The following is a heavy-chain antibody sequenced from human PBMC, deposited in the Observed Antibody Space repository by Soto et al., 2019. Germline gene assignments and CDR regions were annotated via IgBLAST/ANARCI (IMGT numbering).Heavy chain of an antibody. CDR1: GFTFSSYA. V-gene: IGHV3-23*01. CDR3: AKDSYYDFWSGFDNWFDP. D-gene: IGHD3-3*01. J-gene: IGHJ5*02. CDR2: ISGSGGST. Sequence: GGSLRLCCAASGFTFSSYAMSWVRDAPGKGLEWVSAISGSGGSTYYADSVKGRFTIPRDNSKNTLCLQMNSLRAEDTAVYYCAKDSYYDFWSGFDNWFDPWGQGTLVTVSS.